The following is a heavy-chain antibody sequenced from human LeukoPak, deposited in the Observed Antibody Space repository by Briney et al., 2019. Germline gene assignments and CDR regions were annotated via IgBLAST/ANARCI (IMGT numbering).Heavy chain of an antibody. CDR1: GFTFGDYA. CDR3: ARDVSDYDILTGWLY. D-gene: IGHD3-9*01. V-gene: IGHV3-23*01. CDR2: ISGRAGAGNT. Sequence: GGSLRLSCTASGFTFGDYAMSWVRQAPGKGLEWVSGISGRAGAGNTYYADSVKGRFTISRDNSKNTLYLQMNSLRAEDTAVYYCARDVSDYDILTGWLYWGQGTLVTVSS. J-gene: IGHJ4*02.